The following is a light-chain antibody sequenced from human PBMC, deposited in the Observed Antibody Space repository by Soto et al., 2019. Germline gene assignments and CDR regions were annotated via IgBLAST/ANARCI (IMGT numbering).Light chain of an antibody. CDR3: QQYNNWPPYT. V-gene: IGKV3-15*01. CDR1: QSVSSN. CDR2: GAS. Sequence: EIVMTQSAAILSVSPGERATLSSRASQSVSSNLAWYQQKPGQAPRLLIYGASTRATGIPARFSGSGSGTEFTLTISSLQSEDFAVYYCQQYNNWPPYTFGQGTKLEIK. J-gene: IGKJ2*01.